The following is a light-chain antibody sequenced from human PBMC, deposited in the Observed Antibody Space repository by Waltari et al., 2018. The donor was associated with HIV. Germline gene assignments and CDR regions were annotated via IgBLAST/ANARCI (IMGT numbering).Light chain of an antibody. V-gene: IGKV3-20*01. CDR2: GAS. CDR3: QQYGSSPRGT. J-gene: IGKJ1*01. CDR1: QSVSSSY. Sequence: EIVLTQSPGTLSLSPGERATLSCRASQSVSSSYLAWYQQKPGQAPRLLIYGASSRATGIPDRFSGSGSGTDFILTISRLEPEDSAVYYCQQYGSSPRGTFGQGTKVEIK.